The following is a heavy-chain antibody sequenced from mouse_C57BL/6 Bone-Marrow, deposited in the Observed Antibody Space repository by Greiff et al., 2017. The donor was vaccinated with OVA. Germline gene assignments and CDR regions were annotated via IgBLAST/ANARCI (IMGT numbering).Heavy chain of an antibody. J-gene: IGHJ3*01. CDR2: IYPGSGST. V-gene: IGHV1-55*01. Sequence: VQLQQSGAELVKPGASVKMSCKASGYTFTSYWITWVKQRPGQGLEWIGDIYPGSGSTNYNEKFKSKATLTVDTSSSTAYMQLSSLTSEYSAVYYCARDGSSPAWFAYWGQGTLVTVSA. CDR3: ARDGSSPAWFAY. CDR1: GYTFTSYW. D-gene: IGHD1-1*01.